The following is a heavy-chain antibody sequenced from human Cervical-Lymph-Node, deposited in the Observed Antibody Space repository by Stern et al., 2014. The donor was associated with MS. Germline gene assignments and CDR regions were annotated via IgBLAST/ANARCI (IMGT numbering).Heavy chain of an antibody. Sequence: MQLVESGGGVVQPGRSLRLSCAASGFTFSSYAMHWVRQAPGKGLEWVAVISYDGSNKYYADSVKGRFTISRDNSKNTLYLQMNSLRAEDTAVYYCARRRDGYNLGFDAFDIWGQGTMVTVSS. CDR3: ARRRDGYNLGFDAFDI. CDR1: GFTFSSYA. V-gene: IGHV3-30*01. D-gene: IGHD5-24*01. J-gene: IGHJ3*02. CDR2: ISYDGSNK.